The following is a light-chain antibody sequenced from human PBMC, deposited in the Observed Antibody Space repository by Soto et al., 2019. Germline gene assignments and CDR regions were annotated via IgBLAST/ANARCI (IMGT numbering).Light chain of an antibody. Sequence: QTVVTQPPSASGSPGQSVTISCTGTSSDVGAHNFVSWHQQHPGKAPKLMIYEVSKRPSGVPDRFSGSKSGNTASLTVSGLQAEDEADYYCSSYAGSNNYVFGTGTKLTVL. V-gene: IGLV2-8*01. CDR2: EVS. CDR3: SSYAGSNNYV. J-gene: IGLJ1*01. CDR1: SSDVGAHNF.